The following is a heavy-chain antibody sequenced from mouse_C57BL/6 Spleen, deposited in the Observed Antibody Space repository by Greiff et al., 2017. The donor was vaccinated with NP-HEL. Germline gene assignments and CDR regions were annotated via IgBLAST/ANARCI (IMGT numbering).Heavy chain of an antibody. CDR1: GYAFSSSW. CDR2: IYPGDGDT. J-gene: IGHJ3*01. D-gene: IGHD1-1*01. CDR3: ARYYGSREGFAY. Sequence: QVQLQQSGPELVKPGASVKISCKASGYAFSSSWMNWVKQRPGKGLEWIGRIYPGDGDTNYNGKFKGKATLTADKSSSTAYMQLSSLTSEDSAVYFCARYYGSREGFAYWGQGTLVTVSA. V-gene: IGHV1-82*01.